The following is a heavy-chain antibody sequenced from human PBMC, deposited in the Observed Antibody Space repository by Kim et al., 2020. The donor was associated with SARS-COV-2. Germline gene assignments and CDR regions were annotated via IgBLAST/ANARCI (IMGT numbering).Heavy chain of an antibody. CDR3: AKEQYMVRGVINAFDI. CDR1: GFTFDDYA. Sequence: GGSLRLSCAASGFTFDDYAMHWVRQAPGKGLEWVSGISWNSGSIGYADSVKGRFTISRDNAKNSLYLQMNSLRAEDTALYYCAKEQYMVRGVINAFDI. V-gene: IGHV3-9*01. J-gene: IGHJ3*02. D-gene: IGHD3-10*01. CDR2: ISWNSGSI.